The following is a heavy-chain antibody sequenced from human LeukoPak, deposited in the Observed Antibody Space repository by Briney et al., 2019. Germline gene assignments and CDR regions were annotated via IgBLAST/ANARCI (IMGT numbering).Heavy chain of an antibody. J-gene: IGHJ4*02. CDR3: AKVGMTTVTPKYFDY. D-gene: IGHD4-17*01. Sequence: GSLRLSCAASGFTFSNYVMNWVRQAPGKGLEWVSAISGSGGSTYYADSVKGRFTISRDNSKNTLYLQMNSLRAEDTAVYYCAKVGMTTVTPKYFDYWGQGTLVTVSS. CDR2: ISGSGGST. CDR1: GFTFSNYV. V-gene: IGHV3-23*01.